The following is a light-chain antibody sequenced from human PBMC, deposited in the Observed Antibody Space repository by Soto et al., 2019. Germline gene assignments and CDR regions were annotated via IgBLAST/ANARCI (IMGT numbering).Light chain of an antibody. CDR1: QTISSW. Sequence: QRTKNKSTLPGSVGDRFTITCRASQTISSWLAWYQQKPGKAPKLLIYQASSLENGVPSRFSGSGSGTEFSLTISSLQPDDFATYYCQQYSSHSTFGQGTMV. V-gene: IGKV1-5*03. CDR3: QQYSSHST. J-gene: IGKJ1*01. CDR2: QAS.